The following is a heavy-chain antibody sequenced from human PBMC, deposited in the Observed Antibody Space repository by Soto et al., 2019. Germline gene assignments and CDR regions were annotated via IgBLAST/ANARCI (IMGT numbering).Heavy chain of an antibody. Sequence: TSETLSRTCCFYCGSFSGYQWNLIRHSPGQGLEWIGEINNSGTNKYNPSLESRINISVDTSKKQFSLKMFSVTAADTAIYYCARGWRFDPWGQGTQVTSPQ. D-gene: IGHD1-1*01. CDR2: INNSGTN. CDR3: ARGWRFDP. CDR1: CGSFSGYQ. V-gene: IGHV4-34*01. J-gene: IGHJ5*02.